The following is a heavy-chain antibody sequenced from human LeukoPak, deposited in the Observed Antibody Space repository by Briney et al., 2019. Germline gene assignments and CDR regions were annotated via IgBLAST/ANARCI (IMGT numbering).Heavy chain of an antibody. Sequence: SETQSLTCTVSGVSITSYYWSWIRQVAGKGLEYIGRISFSGSTNYNPSLGSRVTISSDTSKNHFSLRLTSVTAADTAVYYCARGGRPDYWGQGILVTVSS. CDR3: ARGGRPDY. CDR2: ISFSGST. V-gene: IGHV4-4*07. J-gene: IGHJ4*02. CDR1: GVSITSYY.